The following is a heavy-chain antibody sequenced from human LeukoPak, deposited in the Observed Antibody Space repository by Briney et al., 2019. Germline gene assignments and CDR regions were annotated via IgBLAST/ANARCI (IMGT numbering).Heavy chain of an antibody. D-gene: IGHD3-10*01. CDR1: GDSVSSDSGA. CDR2: TYYRSTWYK. CDR3: ARALGSGSYPY. J-gene: IGHJ4*02. Sequence: SQTLSLTCAISGDSVSSDSGAWNWIRQSPSRCLEWPGRTYYRSTWYKDYAVSVKSRMTINPDTSKNQYSLQLNSVTPEDTAVYYCARALGSGSYPYWGQGTLVTVSS. V-gene: IGHV6-1*01.